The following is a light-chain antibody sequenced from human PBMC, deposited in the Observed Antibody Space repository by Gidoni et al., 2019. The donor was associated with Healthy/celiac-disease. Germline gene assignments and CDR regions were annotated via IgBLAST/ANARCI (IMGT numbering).Light chain of an antibody. CDR1: QSVSSN. V-gene: IGKV3-15*01. CDR3: QQYNNWPLT. Sequence: EIVMTQSPATLSVSPGERATISCRASQSVSSNLALYQQKPSKAPRLLIYGASTRATGIPARFRGSGSGTEFTLTISSMQSEDFAVYYCQQYNNWPLTFGGGTKVEIK. J-gene: IGKJ4*01. CDR2: GAS.